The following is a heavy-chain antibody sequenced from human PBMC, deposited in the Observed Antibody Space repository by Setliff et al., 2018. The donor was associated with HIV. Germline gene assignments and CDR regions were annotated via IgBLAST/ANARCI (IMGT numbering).Heavy chain of an antibody. CDR1: AVSIGGYS. CDR3: ARSSSSWSGWFDP. Sequence: SETLSLTCTVSAVSIGGYSWSWIRQSPGKGLEWIGSIYSTDTTNHNPSLKSRVTISVDTSKNQFSLKLSSVTAADTAVYYCARSSSSWSGWFDPWGQGTLVTVSS. D-gene: IGHD6-13*01. CDR2: IYSTDTT. V-gene: IGHV4-4*09. J-gene: IGHJ5*02.